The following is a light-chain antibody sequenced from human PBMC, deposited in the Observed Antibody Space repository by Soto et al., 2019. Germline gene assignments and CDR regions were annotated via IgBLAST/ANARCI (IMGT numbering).Light chain of an antibody. Sequence: QSALTQPASVSGSPGQSITISCIGTSSDVGGYNYVSWYQQHPGKAPKLMIYEVSNRPSGVSNRFSGSKSGNTASLTISGLQAEDEADYYFSSFTTSSIHNYVFGTGTKLTVL. J-gene: IGLJ1*01. CDR2: EVS. V-gene: IGLV2-14*01. CDR3: SSFTTSSIHNYV. CDR1: SSDVGGYNY.